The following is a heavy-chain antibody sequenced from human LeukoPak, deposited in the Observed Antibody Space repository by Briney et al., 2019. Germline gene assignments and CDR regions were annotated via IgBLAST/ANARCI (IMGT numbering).Heavy chain of an antibody. V-gene: IGHV4-38-2*02. Sequence: PSEILSLTCAVSGYSISSAYFWGWIRQPPGKGLEWIGSIYHSGTTYYNPSLKSRVTISIDMSNNQFSLNLISVTAADTAVYYCARDDMKRAFDIWGQGTMVTVSS. J-gene: IGHJ3*02. CDR3: ARDDMKRAFDI. D-gene: IGHD3-9*01. CDR2: IYHSGTT. CDR1: GYSISSAYF.